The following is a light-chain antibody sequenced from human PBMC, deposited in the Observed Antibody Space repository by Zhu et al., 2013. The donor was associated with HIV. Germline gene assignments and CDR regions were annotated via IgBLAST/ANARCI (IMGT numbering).Light chain of an antibody. CDR2: GAS. CDR3: QQYDSSIQT. Sequence: PGERATLSCRASRRVSSNFLAWYQQKPGQAPRLLIFGASSRATGVADRFSGSGSGTDFTLTISRLEPEDFAVYYCQQYDSSIQTFGQGTKVEI. CDR1: RRVSSNF. J-gene: IGKJ1*01. V-gene: IGKV3-20*01.